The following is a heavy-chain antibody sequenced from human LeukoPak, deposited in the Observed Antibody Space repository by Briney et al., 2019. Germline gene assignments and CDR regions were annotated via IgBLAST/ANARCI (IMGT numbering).Heavy chain of an antibody. V-gene: IGHV5-51*01. CDR2: IYPGDSDT. D-gene: IGHD3-22*01. J-gene: IGHJ6*02. CDR3: ARLYDSTGYYYTYAMDV. Sequence: GEPLKISCKGSGYRFTTYWIAWVRQMPGKGLEWMGIIYPGDSDTRYSPSFQGQVTISADKSITTAYLQWSSLKASDTAMYYCARLYDSTGYYYTYAMDVWGQGTTVTVSS. CDR1: GYRFTTYW.